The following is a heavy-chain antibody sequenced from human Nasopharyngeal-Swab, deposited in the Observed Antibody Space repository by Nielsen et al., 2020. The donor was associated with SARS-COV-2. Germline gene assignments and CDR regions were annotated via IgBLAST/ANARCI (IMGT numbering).Heavy chain of an antibody. J-gene: IGHJ4*02. V-gene: IGHV3-74*01. Sequence: GESLKISCAASGFTFSSYWMHWVRQAPGKGLVWVSRISSDESTTTYADSVKGRFTISRDNTKNTLYLQMNSLRAEDTAVYYCARDSPWQELDYWGQGTLVTVSS. CDR1: GFTFSSYW. D-gene: IGHD1-1*01. CDR3: ARDSPWQELDY. CDR2: ISSDESTT.